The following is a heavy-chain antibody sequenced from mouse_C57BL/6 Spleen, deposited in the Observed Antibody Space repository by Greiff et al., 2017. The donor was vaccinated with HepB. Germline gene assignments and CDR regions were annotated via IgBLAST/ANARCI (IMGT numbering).Heavy chain of an antibody. D-gene: IGHD1-1*01. CDR3: AITTVVATEYAMDY. V-gene: IGHV1-55*01. CDR2: IYPCSGST. J-gene: IGHJ4*01. Sequence: QVHVKQPGAELVKPGASVKMSCKASGYTFTSYWITWVKQRPGQGLEWIGDIYPCSGSTNYNEKFKSKATLTVDTSSSTAYMQLSSLTSEDSAVYYCAITTVVATEYAMDYWGQGTSVTVSS. CDR1: GYTFTSYW.